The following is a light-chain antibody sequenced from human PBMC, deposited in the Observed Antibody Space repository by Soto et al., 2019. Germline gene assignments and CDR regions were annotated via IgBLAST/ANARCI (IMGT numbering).Light chain of an antibody. CDR3: QQYDNSPRT. V-gene: IGKV3-20*01. CDR2: GAS. CDR1: QSVNSNY. J-gene: IGKJ1*01. Sequence: EIVLTQSPGTLSLSPGERATLSCRASQSVNSNYLAWYQQKPGQGPRLLMYGASSRATGIPDRFSGSGSGTAITLTISRLEPEDFAVYYGQQYDNSPRTFGQGTKVEIK.